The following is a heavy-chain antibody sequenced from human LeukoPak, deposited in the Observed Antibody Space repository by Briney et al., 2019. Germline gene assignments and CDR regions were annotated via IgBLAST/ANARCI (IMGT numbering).Heavy chain of an antibody. V-gene: IGHV1-8*01. J-gene: IGHJ6*03. CDR2: MNPNSGNT. CDR3: ARDPRVHYYDSSGNYYMDV. CDR1: GYTFTNYD. D-gene: IGHD3-22*01. Sequence: ASVKVSCKASGYTFTNYDINWVRQAAGQGLEWMGWMNPNSGNTDYAQKLQGRVTMTTDTSTSTAYMELRSLRSDDTAVYYCARDPRVHYYDSSGNYYMDVWGKGTTVTVSS.